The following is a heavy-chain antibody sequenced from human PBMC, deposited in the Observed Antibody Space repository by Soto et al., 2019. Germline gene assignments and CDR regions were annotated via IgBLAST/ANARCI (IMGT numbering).Heavy chain of an antibody. J-gene: IGHJ6*03. V-gene: IGHV3-23*01. CDR3: AKGPQSASGYYYMDV. D-gene: IGHD3-10*01. CDR2: ISGSGGST. CDR1: GFTFSSSA. Sequence: GGSLRLSCAASGFTFSSSAMGWVRQAPGKGLEWVSAISGSGGSTYYADSVKGRFTVSREGAKNSLYLQMNSLTAGDTAVYYCAKGPQSASGYYYMDVWGKGTTVTGSS.